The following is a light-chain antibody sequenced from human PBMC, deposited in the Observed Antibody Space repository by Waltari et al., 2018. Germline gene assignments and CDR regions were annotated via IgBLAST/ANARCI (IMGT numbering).Light chain of an antibody. CDR1: QSISTW. CDR2: KAS. V-gene: IGKV1-5*03. CDR3: QQYSSDYT. J-gene: IGKJ2*01. Sequence: DIQMTQSPSTLSALVGDRVTITCRASQSISTWLAWYQQKPGKAPKLLMYKASSLESGVPSRFSGRGSGTEFTLTISSLQPDDFATYYCQQYSSDYTFGQGTKLEI.